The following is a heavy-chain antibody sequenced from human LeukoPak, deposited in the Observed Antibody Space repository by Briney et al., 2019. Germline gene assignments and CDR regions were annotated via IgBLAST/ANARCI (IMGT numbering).Heavy chain of an antibody. Sequence: PGGSLRLSCAASGFRFSSYGMSWVRQAPGKGLEWVTGISGSGGSTYYADSVKGRFTVSRDNSKNTLYLKVNSLRVEDTAVYHCAKEYESGTYFDSWDQGTLVTVSS. D-gene: IGHD1-26*01. CDR1: GFRFSSYG. J-gene: IGHJ4*02. V-gene: IGHV3-23*01. CDR2: ISGSGGST. CDR3: AKEYESGTYFDS.